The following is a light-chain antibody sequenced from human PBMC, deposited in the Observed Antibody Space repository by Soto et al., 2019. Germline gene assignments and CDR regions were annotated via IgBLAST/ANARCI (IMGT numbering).Light chain of an antibody. V-gene: IGLV2-14*01. CDR3: RSYSISTAYL. Sequence: QSVLTQPASVSGSPGQSITISCTGTSSDVGGYDYVSWYQLHPGKAPKLMVFEVNNRPSGVSYRFSGSKSGNTASLTISGLQAEDEADYFCRSYSISTAYLFGTGTKLTGL. CDR1: SSDVGGYDY. J-gene: IGLJ1*01. CDR2: EVN.